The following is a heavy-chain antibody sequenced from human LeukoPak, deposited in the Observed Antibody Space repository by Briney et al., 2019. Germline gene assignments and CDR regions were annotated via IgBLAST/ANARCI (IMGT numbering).Heavy chain of an antibody. CDR3: AADVPSPLAQIDH. D-gene: IGHD1-14*01. V-gene: IGHV3-15*01. CDR1: GFTFSNAW. CDR2: IKSKPDGGTT. Sequence: GGSLRLSCAASGFTFSNAWMSWVRQAPQKGLEWVGRIKSKPDGGTTDFAAPVKGRFSISRDDSMNMLYLEMHSLTTGDTAVYYCAADVPSPLAQIDHWGQGTPVTVSS. J-gene: IGHJ4*02.